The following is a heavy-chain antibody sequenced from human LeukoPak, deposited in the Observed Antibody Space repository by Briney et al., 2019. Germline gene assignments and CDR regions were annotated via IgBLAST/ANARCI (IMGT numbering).Heavy chain of an antibody. V-gene: IGHV3-23*01. J-gene: IGHJ4*02. CDR2: IGGSGVST. Sequence: PGGSLRLSCAASGFTFTNYGMNWVRQAPGKGLEWVSAIGGSGVSTSYADSVKGRFTISRDNAKNTLYLQMNSLRAEDTAVYYCARVVFVVLGYSYGQPFDYWGQGTLVTVSS. CDR3: ARVVFVVLGYSYGQPFDY. D-gene: IGHD5-18*01. CDR1: GFTFTNYG.